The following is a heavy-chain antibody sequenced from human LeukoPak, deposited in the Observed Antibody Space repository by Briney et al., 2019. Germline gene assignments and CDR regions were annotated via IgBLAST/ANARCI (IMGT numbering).Heavy chain of an antibody. Sequence: SVKVSCEASGGTFSSYAISWVRQAPGQGLEWMGGIIPIFGTANYAQKLQGRVTITADESTSTAYMELSSLRSEDTAVYYCARVSFKSSGSYYTSLDYWGQGTLVTVSS. CDR3: ARVSFKSSGSYYTSLDY. CDR1: GGTFSSYA. CDR2: IIPIFGTA. D-gene: IGHD3-10*01. V-gene: IGHV1-69*13. J-gene: IGHJ4*02.